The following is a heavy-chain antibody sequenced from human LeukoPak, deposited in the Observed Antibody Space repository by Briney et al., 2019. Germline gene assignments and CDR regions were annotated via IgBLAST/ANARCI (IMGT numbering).Heavy chain of an antibody. V-gene: IGHV4-34*01. CDR2: INHSGST. D-gene: IGHD2-2*01. CDR3: ASPYCSSTSCYRPRPYYYGMDV. CDR1: GGSFSGYY. Sequence: SETLSPTCAVYGGSFSGYYWSWIRQPPGKGLEWIGEINHSGSTNYNPSLKSRVTISVDTSKNQFSLKLSSVTAADTAVYYCASPYCSSTSCYRPRPYYYGMDVWGQGATVTVSS. J-gene: IGHJ6*02.